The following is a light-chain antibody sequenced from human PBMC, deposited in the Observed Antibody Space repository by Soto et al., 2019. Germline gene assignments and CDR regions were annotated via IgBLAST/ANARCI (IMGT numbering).Light chain of an antibody. CDR2: GAS. J-gene: IGKJ1*01. V-gene: IGKV3-20*01. CDR1: QSVSSSY. CDR3: QQYGDSPRT. Sequence: EIVLTQSPGTLSLSPGERATLSCRARQSVSSSYLAWYQQKPGQAPRLLIYGASSRATGIPDRFSGSGSGTDFTLTISRLEPADFAVYYCQQYGDSPRTFGQGTKVEIK.